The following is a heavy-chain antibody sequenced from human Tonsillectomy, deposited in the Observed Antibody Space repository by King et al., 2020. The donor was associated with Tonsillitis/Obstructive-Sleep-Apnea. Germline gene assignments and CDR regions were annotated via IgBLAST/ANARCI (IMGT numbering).Heavy chain of an antibody. CDR3: RGLIAAAGTGAFDI. CDR1: GGTFSSYA. D-gene: IGHD6-13*01. Sequence: QLVQSGAEVKKPGSSVKVSCKASGGTFSSYAISWVRQAPGQGLEWMGGIIPIFGTANYAQKFQGRVTITADESTSTAYMELSSLRSEDTAVYYCRGLIAAAGTGAFDIWGQGTMVTVSS. V-gene: IGHV1-69*01. CDR2: IIPIFGTA. J-gene: IGHJ3*02.